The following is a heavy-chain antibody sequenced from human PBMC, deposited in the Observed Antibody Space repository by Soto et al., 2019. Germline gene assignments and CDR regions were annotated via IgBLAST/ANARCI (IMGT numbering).Heavy chain of an antibody. J-gene: IGHJ6*02. D-gene: IGHD2-2*01. CDR1: GGSISSGGYY. Sequence: SETLSLTCTVSGGSISSGGYYWSWIRQHPGKGLEWIGYIYYSGSTYYNPSLKSRVTISVDTSKGQFSLKLSSVTAADTAVYYCAVSRDGYSMDVWGQGTTVTVSS. V-gene: IGHV4-31*03. CDR2: IYYSGST. CDR3: AVSRDGYSMDV.